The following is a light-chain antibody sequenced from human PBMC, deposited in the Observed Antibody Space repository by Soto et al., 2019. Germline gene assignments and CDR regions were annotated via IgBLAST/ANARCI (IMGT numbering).Light chain of an antibody. J-gene: IGLJ1*01. CDR3: SSYSISTAYI. CDR2: EVS. V-gene: IGLV2-14*01. CDR1: SSDVGGYDY. Sequence: QSALTQPASVSGSPGQSITISCTGTSSDVGGYDYVSWYQLHPGKAPKLMVFEVSNRPSGVSYRFSGSKSGNTASLTISGLQAEDEADYFCSSYSISTAYIFGTGRKVT.